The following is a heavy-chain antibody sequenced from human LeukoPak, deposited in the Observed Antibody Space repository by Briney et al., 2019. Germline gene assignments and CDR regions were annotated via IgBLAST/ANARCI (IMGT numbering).Heavy chain of an antibody. D-gene: IGHD2-2*01. J-gene: IGHJ4*02. V-gene: IGHV3-30*02. Sequence: GGSLRLSCAASGFTFSSYGMHWVRQAPGKGLEWVAFIRYDGSNKYYADSVKGRFTISRDNSKNTLYLQMNSLRAEDTAVYYCAKTERVRYCSSTSCLFDYWGQGTLVTVSS. CDR3: AKTERVRYCSSTSCLFDY. CDR1: GFTFSSYG. CDR2: IRYDGSNK.